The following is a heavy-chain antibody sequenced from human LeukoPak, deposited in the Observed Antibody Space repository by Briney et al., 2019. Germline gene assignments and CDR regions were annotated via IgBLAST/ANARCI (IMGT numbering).Heavy chain of an antibody. CDR2: ISSNSDYI. V-gene: IGHV3-21*01. CDR3: ARGVGATTHYFDF. CDR1: GFTFSSFT. D-gene: IGHD1-26*01. Sequence: GGSLRLSCVASGFTFSSFTMDWARRAPGKGLEWVSSISSNSDYIYYADSVKGRFTISRDNAKNSLYLQMTSLRAEDTAVYFCARGVGATTHYFDFWGQGALVTVSS. J-gene: IGHJ4*02.